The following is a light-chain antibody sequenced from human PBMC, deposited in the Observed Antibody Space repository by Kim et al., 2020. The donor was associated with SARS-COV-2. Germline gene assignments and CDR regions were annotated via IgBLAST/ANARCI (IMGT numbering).Light chain of an antibody. CDR3: ATWDDSLSGVV. V-gene: IGLV1-47*01. CDR1: SSNIGSNY. Sequence: ELTQPPSASGTPGQRVTISCSGSSSNIGSNYVYWYQQLPGTAPKLLIYRNNQRPSGVPDRFSGSKSGTSASLAISGLRSEDEADYYCATWDDSLSGVVFGGGTQLTVL. J-gene: IGLJ2*01. CDR2: RNN.